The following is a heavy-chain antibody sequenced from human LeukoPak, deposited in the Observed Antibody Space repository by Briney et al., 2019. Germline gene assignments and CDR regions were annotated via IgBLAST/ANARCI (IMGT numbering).Heavy chain of an antibody. D-gene: IGHD5-12*01. CDR2: VFNNGGN. CDR1: TGSVGSYH. J-gene: IGHJ4*02. Sequence: PSETLSLTCSVSTGSVGSYHCKWVRQPSGKGLEWLGIVFNNGGNNHSPSLKSRVAISVDTSKNQFALKLSSVTAADTAVYYCVASYGGYVLDYWGQGALVIVSS. V-gene: IGHV4-59*02. CDR3: VASYGGYVLDY.